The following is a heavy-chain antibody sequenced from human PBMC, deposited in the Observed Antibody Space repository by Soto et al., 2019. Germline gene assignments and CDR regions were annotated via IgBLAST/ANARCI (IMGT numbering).Heavy chain of an antibody. D-gene: IGHD3-10*01. CDR2: ISHSGST. V-gene: IGHV4-31*03. CDR3: ASESTYGSNFFDC. CDR1: GGSISSAAYY. Sequence: PSETLSLPCTVSGGSISSAAYYMSWIRQHPGKGLEWIGYISHSGSTYYTPSLKSRVILSADTSKNQFSVNLTSGTAADTAVYYCASESTYGSNFFDCWGQGALVTVSS. J-gene: IGHJ4*01.